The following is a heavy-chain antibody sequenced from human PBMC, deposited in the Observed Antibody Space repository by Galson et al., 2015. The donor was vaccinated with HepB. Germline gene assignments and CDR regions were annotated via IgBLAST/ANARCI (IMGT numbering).Heavy chain of an antibody. V-gene: IGHV1-18*01. J-gene: IGHJ4*02. D-gene: IGHD6-13*01. Sequence: SVKVSCKASGYTFTSYGISWVRRAPGQGLEWMGWISAYNGNTNYAQKLQGRVTMTTDTSTSTAYMELRSLRSDDTAVYYCARDRAIAAAGRPSDYWGQGTLVTVSS. CDR2: ISAYNGNT. CDR1: GYTFTSYG. CDR3: ARDRAIAAAGRPSDY.